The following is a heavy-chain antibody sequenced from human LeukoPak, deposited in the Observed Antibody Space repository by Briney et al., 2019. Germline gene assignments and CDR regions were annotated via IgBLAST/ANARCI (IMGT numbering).Heavy chain of an antibody. V-gene: IGHV3-21*01. J-gene: IGHJ4*02. CDR1: GFTFSSCS. CDR3: ARAYDSSGYYWRIFDY. CDR2: ISSDSSYV. Sequence: GGSLRLSCAASGFTFSSCSMSWVRQAPGKGLEWVSSISSDSSYVYYAASMKDRFTISRDNARNSLYLQMNSLRAEDTAVYYCARAYDSSGYYWRIFDYWGQGALSPSPQ. D-gene: IGHD3-22*01.